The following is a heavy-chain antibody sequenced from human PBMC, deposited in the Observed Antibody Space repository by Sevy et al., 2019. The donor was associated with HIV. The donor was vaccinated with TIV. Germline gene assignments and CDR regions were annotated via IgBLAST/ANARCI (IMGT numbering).Heavy chain of an antibody. Sequence: ATVKVSCKASGYTFTNYDINWVRQATGQGLEWMGWMNPNSRNTGYAQKFQGRVTMIRNTSMSTAYMELSSLTSADTAVYYCARDLDSSKQGGWFDPWGQGTSVTVSS. CDR3: ARDLDSSKQGGWFDP. CDR2: MNPNSRNT. D-gene: IGHD2-15*01. CDR1: GYTFTNYD. J-gene: IGHJ5*02. V-gene: IGHV1-8*01.